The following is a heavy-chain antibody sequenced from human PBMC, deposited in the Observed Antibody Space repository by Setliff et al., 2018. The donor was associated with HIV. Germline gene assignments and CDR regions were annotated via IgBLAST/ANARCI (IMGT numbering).Heavy chain of an antibody. J-gene: IGHJ4*02. D-gene: IGHD3-22*01. CDR3: ARPNYYDSSGSFDY. Sequence: AGGSLRLSCAVSGFTFSTYAMSWVRQAPGKGLEWVSTISAGGGSTYYADSVKGRFTISRDNSKNTLYLQMNSLRAEDTAVYYCARPNYYDSSGSFDYWGQGTLVTVSS. CDR2: ISAGGGST. V-gene: IGHV3-23*01. CDR1: GFTFSTYA.